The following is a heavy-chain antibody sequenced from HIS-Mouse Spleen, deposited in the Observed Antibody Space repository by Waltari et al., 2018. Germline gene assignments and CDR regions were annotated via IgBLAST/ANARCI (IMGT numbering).Heavy chain of an antibody. CDR3: AKHWGMDFFDY. CDR2: SGSGGST. D-gene: IGHD7-27*01. Sequence: SGSGGSTYYADSVKGRFTISRDNSKNTLYLQMNSLRAEDTAVYYCAKHWGMDFFDYWGQGTLVTVSS. J-gene: IGHJ4*02. V-gene: IGHV3-23*01.